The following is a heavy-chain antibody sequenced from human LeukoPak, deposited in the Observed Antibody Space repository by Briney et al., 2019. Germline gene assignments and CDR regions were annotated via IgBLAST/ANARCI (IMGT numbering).Heavy chain of an antibody. CDR1: GFSFSNYA. J-gene: IGHJ4*02. CDR3: VKDIHYYGSGNYYNGYFDY. D-gene: IGHD3-10*01. V-gene: IGHV3-64D*09. Sequence: GGSLRLSCSASGFSFSNYAMHWVRQAPGKGLEYVSAISSNGGSTYYADSAKGRFTISRDNSKNTLYLQVSSLRAEDTAVYYCVKDIHYYGSGNYYNGYFDYWGQGALVTVSS. CDR2: ISSNGGST.